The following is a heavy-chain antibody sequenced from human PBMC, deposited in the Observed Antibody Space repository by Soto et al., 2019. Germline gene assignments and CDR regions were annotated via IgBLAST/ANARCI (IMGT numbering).Heavy chain of an antibody. Sequence: QVQLVESGGGVAQPGRSLRLSCAASGFTFSSYGMHWVRQAPGKGLEWVAVISYAGDYQYYADSVKGRFTISRDNSKNTLYLQMNTMRPEDTAVYFCAKSRGGSSWYEGDSWGQGTLVTVSS. CDR2: ISYAGDYQ. CDR3: AKSRGGSSWYEGDS. D-gene: IGHD6-13*01. J-gene: IGHJ4*02. V-gene: IGHV3-30*18. CDR1: GFTFSSYG.